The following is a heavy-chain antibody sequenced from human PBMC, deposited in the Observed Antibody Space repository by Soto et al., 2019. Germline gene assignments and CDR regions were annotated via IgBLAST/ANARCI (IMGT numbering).Heavy chain of an antibody. CDR2: IIPIFGTA. CDR3: AVIAVAGRWDFDY. J-gene: IGHJ4*02. V-gene: IGHV1-69*13. D-gene: IGHD6-19*01. Sequence: GASVKVSCKASGGTFSSYAISWVRQAPGQGLEWMGGIIPIFGTANYAQKFQGRVTITADESTSTAYMELSSLRSEDTAVYYCAVIAVAGRWDFDYWGQGTLVTVSS. CDR1: GGTFSSYA.